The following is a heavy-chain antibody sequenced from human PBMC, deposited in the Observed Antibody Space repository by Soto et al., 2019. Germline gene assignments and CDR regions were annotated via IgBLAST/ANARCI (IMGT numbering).Heavy chain of an antibody. J-gene: IGHJ6*02. CDR3: ARDSGSSSDYYGMDV. D-gene: IGHD6-13*01. V-gene: IGHV3-21*01. CDR2: ISSSSSYI. CDR1: GFIFTSYS. Sequence: LRLSCAASGFIFTSYSMNWVRQAPGKGLEWVSSISSSSSYIYYADSVKGRFTISRDNAKNSLYLQMSSLRAEDTAVYYCARDSGSSSDYYGMDVWGQGTTVTVSS.